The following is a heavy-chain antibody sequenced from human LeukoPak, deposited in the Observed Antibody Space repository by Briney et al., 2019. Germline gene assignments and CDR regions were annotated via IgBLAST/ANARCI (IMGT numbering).Heavy chain of an antibody. CDR2: IYISGST. D-gene: IGHD3-22*01. Sequence: SETLSLTCTVSGGSVSSYYWSWIRQPAGKGLEWIGRIYISGSTNYNPSLKSRVTISVDKSKNQFSLKLNSVTAADTAVYYCARAPGFYDSSGYYPEGWFDPWGQGTLVTVSS. CDR1: GGSVSSYY. V-gene: IGHV4-4*07. J-gene: IGHJ5*02. CDR3: ARAPGFYDSSGYYPEGWFDP.